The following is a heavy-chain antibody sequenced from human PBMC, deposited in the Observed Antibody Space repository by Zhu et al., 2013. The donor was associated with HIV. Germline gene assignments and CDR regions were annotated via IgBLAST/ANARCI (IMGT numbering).Heavy chain of an antibody. Sequence: QVQLVQSGAEVKKPGSSVKVSCKASGGTFSSYAISWVRQAPGQGLEWMGGIIPIFGTANYAQKFQGRVTITADKSTSTAYMELSSLRSEDTAVYYCARTKRQYCSGGSCYSFTEADYYYYGMDVWGQGTTVTVSS. CDR1: GGTFSSYA. V-gene: IGHV1-69*14. CDR2: IIPIFGTA. D-gene: IGHD2-15*01. J-gene: IGHJ6*02. CDR3: ARTKRQYCSGGSCYSFTEADYYYYGMDV.